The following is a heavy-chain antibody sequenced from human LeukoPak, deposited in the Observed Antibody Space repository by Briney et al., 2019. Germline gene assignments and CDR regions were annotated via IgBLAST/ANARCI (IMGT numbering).Heavy chain of an antibody. Sequence: TGGSLRLSCAASGFTFSSYAMHWVRQAPGKGLEYVSAISSNGGSTYYANSVRGRFTISRDNSKNTLYLQMNSLRAEDTAVYYCARDPSSWYFDYWGQGTLVTVSS. J-gene: IGHJ4*02. V-gene: IGHV3-64*01. D-gene: IGHD6-13*01. CDR3: ARDPSSWYFDY. CDR2: ISSNGGST. CDR1: GFTFSSYA.